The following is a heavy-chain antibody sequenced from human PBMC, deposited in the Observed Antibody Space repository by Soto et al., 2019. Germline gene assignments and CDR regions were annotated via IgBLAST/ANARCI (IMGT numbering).Heavy chain of an antibody. CDR3: AKRRGAGGHFDY. D-gene: IGHD2-15*01. J-gene: IGHJ4*02. Sequence: DVQLLESGGGLVKPEGSLRLSCAASGFTFSSYAMGWVRQGPGKGLEWVAVVSIGGSTHYADSVRGRFTISRDNSKNTLSLQMNSLTAEDTAVYFCAKRRGAGGHFDYWGQGALVNVSS. CDR2: VSIGGST. V-gene: IGHV3-23*01. CDR1: GFTFSSYA.